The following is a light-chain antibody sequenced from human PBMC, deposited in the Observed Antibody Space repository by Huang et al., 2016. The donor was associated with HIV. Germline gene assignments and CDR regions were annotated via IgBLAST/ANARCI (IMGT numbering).Light chain of an antibody. CDR3: QQRSAWPLT. CDR2: DAS. V-gene: IGKV3-11*01. J-gene: IGKJ4*01. Sequence: EIVLTQSPATLSLSPGERATLSFRASQSVRSYLAWYQQKPGQAPRLLLYDASNRATGIPARFSGSGSGTDFTLTISHLQSEDFAFYYCQQRSAWPLTFGGGTKVEI. CDR1: QSVRSY.